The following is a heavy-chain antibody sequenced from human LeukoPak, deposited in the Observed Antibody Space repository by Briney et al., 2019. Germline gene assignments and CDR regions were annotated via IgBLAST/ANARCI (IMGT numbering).Heavy chain of an antibody. CDR1: GGSFSGYY. CDR2: INHSGST. J-gene: IGHJ6*03. D-gene: IGHD1-26*01. CDR3: ARLAWELPEQYYYYYYMDV. V-gene: IGHV4-34*01. Sequence: KPSETLSLTCAVYGGSFSGYYWSWIRQPPGKGLEWIGEINHSGSTNYNPSLKSRVTISVDTSKNQFSLKLSSVTAADTAVYYCARLAWELPEQYYYYYYMDVWGKGPRSPSP.